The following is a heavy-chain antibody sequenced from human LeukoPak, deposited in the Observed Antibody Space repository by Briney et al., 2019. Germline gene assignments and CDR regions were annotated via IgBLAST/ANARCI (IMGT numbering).Heavy chain of an antibody. D-gene: IGHD1-7*01. CDR1: GFTFNKFA. J-gene: IGHJ1*01. CDR3: ARSPGITGTTLQH. V-gene: IGHV3-23*01. CDR2: ISSGGSST. Sequence: PGGSLRLSCAASGFTFNKFAMNWVRQAPGKGLEWVSAISSGGSSTYYPDSVKGRFTISRDNSKNTLSLHMNSLRAEDTAVYYCARSPGITGTTLQHWGQGTLVTVSS.